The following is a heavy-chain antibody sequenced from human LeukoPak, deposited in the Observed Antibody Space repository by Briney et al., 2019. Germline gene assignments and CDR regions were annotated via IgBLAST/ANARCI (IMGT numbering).Heavy chain of an antibody. CDR1: GGSISSYY. Sequence: PSETLSLTCTVSGGSISSYYWSWIRQPPGKGLEWIGYIYYSGSTNYNPSLKSRVTISVDTSKNQFSLKLSSVTAADTAVYYCARGIKGWGTRGSYFDYWGQGTLVTVSS. V-gene: IGHV4-59*01. D-gene: IGHD3-16*01. CDR2: IYYSGST. J-gene: IGHJ4*02. CDR3: ARGIKGWGTRGSYFDY.